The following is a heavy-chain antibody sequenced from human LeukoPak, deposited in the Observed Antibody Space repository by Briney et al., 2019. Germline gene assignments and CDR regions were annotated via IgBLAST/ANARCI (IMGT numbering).Heavy chain of an antibody. CDR2: IIPIFGTA. V-gene: IGHV1-69*05. Sequence: GASVKVSCKASGGTFSSYAISWVRQAPGQGLEWMGRIIPIFGTANYAQKFQGRVTITTDESTSTAYLELSSLRSEDTAVYYCARDGPTWAGDCSGGSCYSPTRAPDYWGQGTLVTVSS. CDR3: ARDGPTWAGDCSGGSCYSPTRAPDY. J-gene: IGHJ4*02. D-gene: IGHD2-15*01. CDR1: GGTFSSYA.